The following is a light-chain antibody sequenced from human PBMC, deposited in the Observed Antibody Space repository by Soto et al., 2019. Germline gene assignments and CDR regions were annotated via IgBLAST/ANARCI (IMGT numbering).Light chain of an antibody. CDR1: QVISSW. Sequence: IQMTQSPSSVSASVGDRVTISCRASQVISSWLAWYQQKPGKAPKLLIYKASNLQTGVPSRFSGSGSGTDFTFTISSLQPEDIATYYCQQYDNLPLTFGGGTKVEIK. CDR3: QQYDNLPLT. J-gene: IGKJ4*01. V-gene: IGKV1-12*01. CDR2: KAS.